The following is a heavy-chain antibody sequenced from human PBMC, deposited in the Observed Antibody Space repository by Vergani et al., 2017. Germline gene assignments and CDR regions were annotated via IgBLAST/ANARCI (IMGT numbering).Heavy chain of an antibody. V-gene: IGHV5-51*01. Sequence: EVQLVQSGAEVKKPGESLKISCKGSGYSFTSYWNGWVRQMPGKGLEWMGIIYPGDSDTRYSPSFQGQVTISADKSISTAYLQWSSLKASDTAMYYCARWRELTGRDYYGMDVWGQGTTVTVSS. CDR1: GYSFTSYW. CDR3: ARWRELTGRDYYGMDV. CDR2: IYPGDSDT. D-gene: IGHD1-20*01. J-gene: IGHJ6*02.